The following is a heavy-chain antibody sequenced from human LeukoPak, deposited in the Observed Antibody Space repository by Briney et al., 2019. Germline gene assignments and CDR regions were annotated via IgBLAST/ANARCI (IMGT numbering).Heavy chain of an antibody. Sequence: PGGSLRLSCSASGLTFSSYSMNWVRQAPGKGLEWVSSISSSSYIYYADSVKGRFTISRDNARNSLYLRMNSLRAEDTAVYYCARDADHSGGYFGAFDIWGQGTMVTFSS. CDR2: ISSSSYI. V-gene: IGHV3-21*01. CDR3: ARDADHSGGYFGAFDI. CDR1: GLTFSSYS. D-gene: IGHD3-10*01. J-gene: IGHJ3*02.